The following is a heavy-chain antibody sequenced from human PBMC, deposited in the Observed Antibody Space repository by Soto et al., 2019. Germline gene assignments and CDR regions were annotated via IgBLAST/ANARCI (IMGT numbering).Heavy chain of an antibody. D-gene: IGHD4-17*01. J-gene: IGHJ4*02. V-gene: IGHV4-30-4*01. CDR1: GGSISSGAYY. CDR2: IYYSGST. CDR3: ARDNYGDTYYFDY. Sequence: SETLSLTCTVSGGSISSGAYYWSWVRQPPGKGLEWIGYIYYSGSTYYNPSLKSRVTISVDTSKNQFSLKLSSVTATDTAVYYCARDNYGDTYYFDYWGQGTLVTVAS.